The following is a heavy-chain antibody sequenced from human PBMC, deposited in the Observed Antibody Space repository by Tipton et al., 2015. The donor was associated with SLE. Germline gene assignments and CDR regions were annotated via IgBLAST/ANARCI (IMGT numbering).Heavy chain of an antibody. CDR3: ARDGGQLGRGDWFDP. D-gene: IGHD7-27*01. V-gene: IGHV4-31*03. Sequence: TLSLTCTVSGGSISSGGYYWSWIRQHPGKGLEWIGYIYYSGSSYYNPSFKSRVTISVDTTKNQFSLKLSSVIAANTAVYYCARDGGQLGRGDWFDPWGQGTLVTVSS. J-gene: IGHJ5*02. CDR1: GGSISSGGYY. CDR2: IYYSGSS.